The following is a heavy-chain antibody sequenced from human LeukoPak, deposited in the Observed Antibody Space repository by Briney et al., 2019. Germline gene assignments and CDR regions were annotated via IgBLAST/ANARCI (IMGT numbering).Heavy chain of an antibody. J-gene: IGHJ4*02. CDR2: ISYDGSNK. D-gene: IGHD3-22*01. CDR1: GFTFSSYA. CDR3: ARDTSSGFKGYFDY. V-gene: IGHV3-30-3*01. Sequence: WGSPRLSCEASGFTFSSYAMHWVRQAPGKGLEWVAVISYDGSNKYYADSVKGRFTISRDNSKNTLYLQMNSLRAEDTAVYYCARDTSSGFKGYFDYWGQGTLVTVSS.